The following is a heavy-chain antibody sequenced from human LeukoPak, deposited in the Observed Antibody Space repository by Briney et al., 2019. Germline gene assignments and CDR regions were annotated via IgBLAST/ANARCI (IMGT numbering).Heavy chain of an antibody. CDR3: ARGDTLTGYSY. Sequence: SETLSLTCAVYGGSFRGYYWSWIRQPPGKGLEWIGEINHRGSTKYNPSLKSRVTISVDTSKNQFSLNLRSATAADTAVYYCARGDTLTGYSYWGQGTLVTVSS. J-gene: IGHJ4*02. CDR2: INHRGST. V-gene: IGHV4-34*01. D-gene: IGHD3-9*01. CDR1: GGSFRGYY.